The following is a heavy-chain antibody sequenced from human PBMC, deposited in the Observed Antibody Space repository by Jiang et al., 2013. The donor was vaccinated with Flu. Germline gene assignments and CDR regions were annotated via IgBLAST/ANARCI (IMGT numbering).Heavy chain of an antibody. CDR3: ARDPGLSGYYSDY. CDR1: GFTFSDYW. CDR2: IKQDGKWE. D-gene: IGHD3-3*01. V-gene: IGHV3-7*03. J-gene: IGHJ4*02. Sequence: VQLVESGGDLVQPGGSLRLSCAASGFTFSDYWMSWVRQAPGKGLEWVANIKQDGKWEILCGLCEGPIHHPPDDNAKNSLYLQMNSLRAEDTAVYYCARDPGLSGYYSDYWGQGTLVTVS.